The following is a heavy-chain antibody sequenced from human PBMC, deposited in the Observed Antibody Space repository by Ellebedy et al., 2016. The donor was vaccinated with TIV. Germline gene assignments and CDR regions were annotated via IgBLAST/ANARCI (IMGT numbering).Heavy chain of an antibody. CDR1: GGSITSGGYY. CDR2: IYHTRST. D-gene: IGHD2-15*01. CDR3: AREPRCSGGSCHLGRAHYFDS. V-gene: IGHV4-31*03. Sequence: SETLSLTXTVSGGSITSGGYYWSWIRQHPGKGLEWIGYIYHTRSTYYNPSLDSRITISIDTSTNQFSLKLSSVTAADTAVYYCAREPRCSGGSCHLGRAHYFDSWGQGTLVTVS. J-gene: IGHJ4*02.